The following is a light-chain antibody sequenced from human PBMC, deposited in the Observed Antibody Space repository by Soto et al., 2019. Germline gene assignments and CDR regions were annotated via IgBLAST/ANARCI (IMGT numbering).Light chain of an antibody. V-gene: IGLV2-8*01. J-gene: IGLJ1*01. CDR2: EVN. Sequence: QSVLTQPPSASGSPGQSVTISCTGTSSDIGAYNYVSWFQQHPGEAPKLIISEVNKRPSGVPDRFSGSKSGNTASLTVSGLQAEDEADYYCTSYTSISTYVFGTGTKLTVL. CDR1: SSDIGAYNY. CDR3: TSYTSISTYV.